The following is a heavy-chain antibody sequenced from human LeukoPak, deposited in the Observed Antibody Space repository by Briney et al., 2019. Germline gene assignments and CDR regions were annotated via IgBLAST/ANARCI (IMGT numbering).Heavy chain of an antibody. CDR1: GFPFNAYW. D-gene: IGHD6-13*01. J-gene: IGHJ4*02. CDR3: ARSLPYGTTWYGRSDS. Sequence: GGSLRLSCAASGFPFNAYWMTWVRQAPGEGLEWVANIRQDGDTKYYVDSAKGRFTISRDNAMNSLYLQMNSLRAEDTAIYYCARSLPYGTTWYGRSDSWGQGTLVTVSS. V-gene: IGHV3-7*03. CDR2: IRQDGDTK.